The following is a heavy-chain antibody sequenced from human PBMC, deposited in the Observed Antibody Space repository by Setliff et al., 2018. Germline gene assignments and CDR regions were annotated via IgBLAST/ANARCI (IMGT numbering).Heavy chain of an antibody. J-gene: IGHJ3*01. CDR3: VRENSGGGLM. CDR1: GYTFTSYG. Sequence: ASVKVSCKASGYTFTSYGFSWVRQAPGQGLEWMGWISAYNGNTNYGQKYQGRVTMTTDTSTNTVYMELRSLRSDDTAVYFCVRENSGGGLMWGQGTMVTVSS. D-gene: IGHD6-19*01. CDR2: ISAYNGNT. V-gene: IGHV1-18*01.